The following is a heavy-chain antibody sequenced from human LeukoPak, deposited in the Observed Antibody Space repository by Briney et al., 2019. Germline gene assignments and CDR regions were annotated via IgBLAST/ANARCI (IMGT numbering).Heavy chain of an antibody. J-gene: IGHJ4*02. CDR1: GYTFTGYY. D-gene: IGHD3-9*01. CDR3: ARDGARYDILTGYGFDY. CDR2: INPNSSGT. V-gene: IGHV1-2*02. Sequence: ASVKVSRKASGYTFTGYYMHWVRQAPGQGLEWMGWINPNSSGTNYAQKFQGRVTMTRDTSISTAYMELSRLRSDDTAVYYCARDGARYDILTGYGFDYWGQGTLVTVSS.